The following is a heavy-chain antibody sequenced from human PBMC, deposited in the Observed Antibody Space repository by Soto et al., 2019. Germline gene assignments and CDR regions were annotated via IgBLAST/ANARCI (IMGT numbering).Heavy chain of an antibody. Sequence: EVQLLESGGGLVQPGGSLRLSCAASGFTFSSYAMSWVRQAPGKGLEWVSAISGSGGSTYYADSVKGRFTISRDNSKNTLYLQMNSLRAEDTAVDYCAKDWPSGYYKATYYYYGMDVWGQGTTVTVSS. CDR3: AKDWPSGYYKATYYYYGMDV. J-gene: IGHJ6*02. D-gene: IGHD3-3*01. V-gene: IGHV3-23*01. CDR1: GFTFSSYA. CDR2: ISGSGGST.